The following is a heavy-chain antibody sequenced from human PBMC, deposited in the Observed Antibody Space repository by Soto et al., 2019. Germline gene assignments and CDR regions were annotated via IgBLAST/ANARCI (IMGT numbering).Heavy chain of an antibody. D-gene: IGHD7-27*01. V-gene: IGHV1-69*01. J-gene: IGHJ6*02. Sequence: QVQLVQSGAEVKKPGSSVKVSCKASGGTFNIYNINWVRQAPGQGLEWMGGILPIFGTNYAQRFQGRLTIIADDSTSTAYMELSSLRSEDTAVYYCARDETGDSYYYYYGMDVWCQGTTVTVTS. CDR2: ILPIFGT. CDR3: ARDETGDSYYYYYGMDV. CDR1: GGTFNIYN.